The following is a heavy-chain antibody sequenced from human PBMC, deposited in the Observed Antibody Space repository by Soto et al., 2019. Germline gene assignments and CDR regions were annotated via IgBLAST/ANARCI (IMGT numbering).Heavy chain of an antibody. Sequence: QVHLVQSGAEVKKPGSSVKVSCQASGGPFSNYALSWVRQAPGHGLEWMGGIIPISGTTDYAQKFQARVTITADESTNTAYMELSSLRADDTAVYYCARLPPVLPVVDMWGQGTLVTVSS. CDR3: ARLPPVLPVVDM. CDR2: IIPISGTT. V-gene: IGHV1-69*01. CDR1: GGPFSNYA. J-gene: IGHJ3*02.